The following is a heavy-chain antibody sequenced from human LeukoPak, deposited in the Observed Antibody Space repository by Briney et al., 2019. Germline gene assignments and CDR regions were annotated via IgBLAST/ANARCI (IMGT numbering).Heavy chain of an antibody. J-gene: IGHJ4*02. Sequence: GGSLRLSCAASGFTFSSYGMHWVRQAPGKGLEWVAFIQYDGSNKYYADSVKGRFTISRDNSKNTLYLQMNSLRAEDTAVYYCAVFVVVVISWGQGTLVTVSS. CDR2: IQYDGSNK. CDR1: GFTFSSYG. V-gene: IGHV3-30*02. CDR3: AVFVVVVIS. D-gene: IGHD3-22*01.